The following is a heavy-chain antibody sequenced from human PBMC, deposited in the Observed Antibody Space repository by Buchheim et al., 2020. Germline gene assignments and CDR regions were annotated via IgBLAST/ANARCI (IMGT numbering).Heavy chain of an antibody. CDR3: AKGNSIVGTTKHFDN. J-gene: IGHJ4*02. CDR1: GFSFSSYA. D-gene: IGHD1-26*01. V-gene: IGHV3-23*01. CDR2: ISDSGGNI. Sequence: EVQLLESGGGLVQPGGSLRLSCAASGFSFSSYAMGWVRQAPGKGLEWVSVISDSGGNIYYADAVKGRVTISRDNSKNQVYLQMNSLRAEDAALYYCAKGNSIVGTTKHFDNWGQGTL.